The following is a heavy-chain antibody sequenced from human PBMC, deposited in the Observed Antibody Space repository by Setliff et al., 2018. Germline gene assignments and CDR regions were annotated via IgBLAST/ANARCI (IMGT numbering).Heavy chain of an antibody. CDR3: TSMVVAANIVVY. CDR1: GFTFSNAW. D-gene: IGHD2-15*01. Sequence: GGSLRLSCAASGFTFSNAWMSWVRQAPGKGLEWVGRIKSKTDGGITDYAAPVKGRFTISRDDSKNTLYLQMNSLKTEDTAVYYCTSMVVAANIVVYWGQGTLVTVSS. J-gene: IGHJ4*02. CDR2: IKSKTDGGIT. V-gene: IGHV3-15*01.